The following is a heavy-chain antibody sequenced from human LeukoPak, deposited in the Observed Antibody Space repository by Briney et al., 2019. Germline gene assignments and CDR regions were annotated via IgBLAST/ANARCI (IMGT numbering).Heavy chain of an antibody. CDR2: INPISGGT. J-gene: IGHJ4*02. CDR1: GYTFTGYY. Sequence: ASVKVSCKASGYTFTGYYMYWVRQAPGQGLEWMGWINPISGGTNYAQKFQGRVTMTRDTSINTAYMELSSLRSEDTAVYYCAADSSYDTSGYPDWGQGTLVTVSS. CDR3: AADSSYDTSGYPD. D-gene: IGHD3-22*01. V-gene: IGHV1-2*02.